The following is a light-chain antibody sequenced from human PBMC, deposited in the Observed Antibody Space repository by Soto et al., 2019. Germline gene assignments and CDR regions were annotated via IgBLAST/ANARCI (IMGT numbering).Light chain of an antibody. Sequence: IQITQSPSSRSSSVGDRVTMTCRAVQYIARYLDWYQQRPGKAPKLLIYAASTLQSGVPSRFSGSGSGTDFTLTISSLQPEDIATYNCQLYAILLFSSGARTKADIK. CDR1: QYIARY. CDR2: AAS. J-gene: IGKJ3*01. CDR3: QLYAILLFS. V-gene: IGKV1-33*01.